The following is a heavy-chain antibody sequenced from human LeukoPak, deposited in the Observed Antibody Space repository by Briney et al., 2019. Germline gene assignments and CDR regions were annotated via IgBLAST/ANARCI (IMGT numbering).Heavy chain of an antibody. Sequence: ASVKVSCKASGYTFTGYYMHWVRQAPGQGLEWMGWINPNSGGTNYAQKFQGRVTMTRDTSISTAYMELSRLRSDDTAVYYCARDLLGWRGKYFDPWGQGTLVTVSS. CDR2: INPNSGGT. D-gene: IGHD3-16*01. V-gene: IGHV1-2*02. CDR1: GYTFTGYY. J-gene: IGHJ5*02. CDR3: ARDLLGWRGKYFDP.